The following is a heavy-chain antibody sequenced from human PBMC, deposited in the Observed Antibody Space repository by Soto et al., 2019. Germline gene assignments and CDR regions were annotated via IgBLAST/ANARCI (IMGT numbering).Heavy chain of an antibody. V-gene: IGHV1-69*01. J-gene: IGHJ4*02. CDR1: GGTVNNYA. CDR3: ASSYGTSWYGDW. Sequence: QVQLVQSGAEVKKPGSSVKVSCRASGGTVNNYAVTWVRQAPGQGLEWMGGTIPVSGTANYAQQFQGRVRITADESTNTVYMELSSLRSEDTAMYYCASSYGTSWYGDWWGQGTLVTVSS. CDR2: TIPVSGTA. D-gene: IGHD6-13*01.